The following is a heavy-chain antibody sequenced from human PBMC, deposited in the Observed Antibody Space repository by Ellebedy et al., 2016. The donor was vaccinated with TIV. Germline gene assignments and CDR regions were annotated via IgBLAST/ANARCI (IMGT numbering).Heavy chain of an antibody. D-gene: IGHD1-14*01. CDR3: ARFFEAESTGDY. V-gene: IGHV4-61*08. CDR1: GGSVSSSGYY. CDR2: FYNSVNT. Sequence: MPSETLSLTCTVSGGSVSSSGYYWSWIRPPPGQGLEWIGYFYNSVNTIYNPSLKRRVSMSVDTSKNQVSLKLRSVTAEDTAVYYCARFFEAESTGDYWGQGTLVTVSS. J-gene: IGHJ4*02.